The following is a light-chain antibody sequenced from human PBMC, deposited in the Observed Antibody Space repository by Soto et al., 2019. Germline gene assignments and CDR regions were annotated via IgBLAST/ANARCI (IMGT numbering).Light chain of an antibody. J-gene: IGKJ1*01. Sequence: EIVLTQSPATLSLSPGERATLSCRASQSVSNFLAWYQQKPGQAPRLLISDASNRATGIPGRSSGSGSGTAFSLTISSLAPEDFPVYYCQQRSNWPCTFGQGTKVEIK. CDR2: DAS. V-gene: IGKV3-11*01. CDR3: QQRSNWPCT. CDR1: QSVSNF.